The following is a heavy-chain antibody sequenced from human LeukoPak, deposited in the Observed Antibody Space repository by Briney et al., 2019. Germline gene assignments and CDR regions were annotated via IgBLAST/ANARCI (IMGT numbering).Heavy chain of an antibody. V-gene: IGHV1-18*01. Sequence: ASVKVSCKASGYTFTSYGISWVRQAPGQGPEWMGWISAYNGNTNYAQKLQGRVTMTTDTSTSTAYMELRSLRSDDTAVYYRAREATIFGVVTPDYWGQGTLVTVSS. CDR2: ISAYNGNT. CDR3: AREATIFGVVTPDY. D-gene: IGHD3-3*01. J-gene: IGHJ4*02. CDR1: GYTFTSYG.